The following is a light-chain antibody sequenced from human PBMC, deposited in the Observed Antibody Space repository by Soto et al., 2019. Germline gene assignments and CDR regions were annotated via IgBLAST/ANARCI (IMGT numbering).Light chain of an antibody. Sequence: EIVLTQSPGTLSLSPGERATLSCRASQSVSSSYLAWYQQKPGQAPRLLIFGASTRATGIPDRFSGSGSGTDFPLTISRLEPEDFAVYYCQQYGSSPSTFGQGTKLDIK. CDR1: QSVSSSY. J-gene: IGKJ2*01. CDR2: GAS. CDR3: QQYGSSPST. V-gene: IGKV3-20*01.